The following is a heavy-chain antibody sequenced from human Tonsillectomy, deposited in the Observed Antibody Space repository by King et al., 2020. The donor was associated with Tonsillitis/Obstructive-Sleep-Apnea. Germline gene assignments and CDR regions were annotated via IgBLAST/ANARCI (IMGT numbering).Heavy chain of an antibody. CDR3: ARGGEGSSGADYYMDV. J-gene: IGHJ6*03. V-gene: IGHV1-46*01. CDR1: GYTFTNYY. D-gene: IGHD3-10*01. CDR2: INPGGGST. Sequence: QLVQSGAEVKKPGASVKVSCKASGYTFTNYYMHWVRQAPGQGLEWMGIINPGGGSTSYAQKFQGRVTMTRDTSTSTVYMELSSLRSEYTAVYYCARGGEGSSGADYYMDVWGQGTMVTVSS.